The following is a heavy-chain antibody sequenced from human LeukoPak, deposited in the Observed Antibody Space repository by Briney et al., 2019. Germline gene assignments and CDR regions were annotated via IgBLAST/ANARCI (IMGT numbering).Heavy chain of an antibody. J-gene: IGHJ4*02. Sequence: PSETLSLTCTVSGGSISSSSYYWGWIRQPPGKGLEWIGSIYYSGSTYYNPSLKSRVTISVDTSKNRFSLKLSSVTAADTAVYYCARHIREGYVAWDPHFDYWGQGTLVTVSS. D-gene: IGHD5-12*01. CDR3: ARHIREGYVAWDPHFDY. V-gene: IGHV4-39*01. CDR2: IYYSGST. CDR1: GGSISSSSYY.